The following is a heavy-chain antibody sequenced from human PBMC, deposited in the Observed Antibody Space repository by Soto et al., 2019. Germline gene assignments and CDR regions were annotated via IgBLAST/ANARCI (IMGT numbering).Heavy chain of an antibody. CDR3: ARRGSGSYYDY. J-gene: IGHJ4*02. V-gene: IGHV3-23*01. CDR2: ISGSGGST. Sequence: EVQLLESGGGLVQPGGSLRLSCAASGFTFSSYAMRWVRQAPVKGLEWVSAISGSGGSTYYADSVKGRFTISRDNSKNTLYLQINSLRAEDTAVDYCARRGSGSYYDYWGQGTLVTVSS. D-gene: IGHD1-26*01. CDR1: GFTFSSYA.